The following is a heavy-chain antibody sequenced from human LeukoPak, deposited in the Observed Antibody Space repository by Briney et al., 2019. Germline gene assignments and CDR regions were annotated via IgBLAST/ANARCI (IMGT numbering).Heavy chain of an antibody. CDR1: GFTFSSYE. J-gene: IGHJ4*02. D-gene: IGHD6-13*01. CDR3: ARDAAAASRY. CDR2: ISSSGSTI. Sequence: GGSLRLSCAASGFTFSSYEMNWVRQAPGKGLEWVSYISSSGSTIYYADSVKGRFTISRDNDKNSLYLQMNSLRAEDTAVYYCARDAAAASRYGGQGTLATVSS. V-gene: IGHV3-48*03.